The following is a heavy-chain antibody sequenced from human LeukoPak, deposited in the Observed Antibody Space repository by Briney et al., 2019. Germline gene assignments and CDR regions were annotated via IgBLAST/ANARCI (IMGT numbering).Heavy chain of an antibody. CDR1: GGTFSSYA. CDR3: ARAGYYDSSGPLAIEDIDY. CDR2: IIPIFGTA. Sequence: GASVKVSCKASGGTFSSYAISWVRQAPGQGLEWMGGIIPIFGTANYAQKLQGRVTMTTDTSTSTAYMELRSLRSDDTAVYYCARAGYYDSSGPLAIEDIDYWGQGTLVTVSS. V-gene: IGHV1-69*05. D-gene: IGHD3-22*01. J-gene: IGHJ4*02.